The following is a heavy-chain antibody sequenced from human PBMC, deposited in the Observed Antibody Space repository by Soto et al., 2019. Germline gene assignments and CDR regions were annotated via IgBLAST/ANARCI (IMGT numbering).Heavy chain of an antibody. CDR2: SSATGAGT. CDR1: GFTFSSYG. V-gene: IGHV3-23*01. CDR3: AKDRREGGNYGFYSDF. Sequence: PGWSLRLSCAASGFTFSSYGMTWVRQAPGKGLEWVSFSSATGAGTYYADSVKGRFTISRDNSKNTLYLQMTSLRADDTAVYYCAKDRREGGNYGFYSDFWGQGALVTASS. D-gene: IGHD1-7*01. J-gene: IGHJ4*02.